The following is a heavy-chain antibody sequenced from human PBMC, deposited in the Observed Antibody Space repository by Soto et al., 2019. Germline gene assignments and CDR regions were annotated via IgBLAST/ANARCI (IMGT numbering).Heavy chain of an antibody. V-gene: IGHV1-69*12. J-gene: IGHJ4*02. CDR1: GGTFSSYA. CDR3: ARVEGSGYSDGHFDY. CDR2: IIPIFGTA. D-gene: IGHD5-18*01. Sequence: QVQLVQSGAEVKKPGSSVKVSCKASGGTFSSYAISWVRQAPGQGLEWMGGIIPIFGTANYAQKFQGRVTTXXDXAXXTAYMWLSSMRSQDTAVYFSARVEGSGYSDGHFDYWGQGTLVTVSA.